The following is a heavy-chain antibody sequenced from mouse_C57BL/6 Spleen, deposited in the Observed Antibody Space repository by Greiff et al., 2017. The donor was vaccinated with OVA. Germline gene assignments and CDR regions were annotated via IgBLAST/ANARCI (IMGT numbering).Heavy chain of an antibody. J-gene: IGHJ3*01. D-gene: IGHD2-2*01. CDR1: GYTFTSYW. CDR3: AGDVYGVGFGY. CDR2: INPSSGYT. Sequence: QVQLKESGAELAKPGASVKLSCKASGYTFTSYWMHWVKQRPGQGLEWIGYINPSSGYTKYNQKFKDKATLTADKSSSTAYMQLSSLTYEDSAVYYCAGDVYGVGFGYWGQGALVIVCA. V-gene: IGHV1-7*01.